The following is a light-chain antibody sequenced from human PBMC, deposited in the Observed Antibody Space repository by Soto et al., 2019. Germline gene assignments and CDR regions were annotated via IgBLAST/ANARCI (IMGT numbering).Light chain of an antibody. CDR2: AAS. CDR3: QQSYSTLIT. CDR1: QSISSY. J-gene: IGKJ5*01. V-gene: IGKV1-39*01. Sequence: DIHMTQSPSSLSASVGDRVTITCRASQSISSYLNWYQQKPGEAPKLLIYAASSLQSGVPSRFSGSGSGTDFTLTISSLQTEDFATYYCQQSYSTLITFGQGTRLEIK.